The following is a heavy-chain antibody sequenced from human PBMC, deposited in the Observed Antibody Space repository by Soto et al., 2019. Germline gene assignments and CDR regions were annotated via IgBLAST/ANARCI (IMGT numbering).Heavy chain of an antibody. Sequence: GGSLRLXCAAXXXXXXXXXMHWVRQAPGKGLEWVAVISYDGSNKYYADSVKGRFTISRDNSKNTLYLQMNSLRAEDTAVYYCARRQELDSRDGYDWIHYGMDVWGQGTTVTVSS. V-gene: IGHV3-30-3*01. D-gene: IGHD5-12*01. CDR1: XXXXXXXX. J-gene: IGHJ6*02. CDR2: ISYDGSNK. CDR3: ARRQELDSRDGYDWIHYGMDV.